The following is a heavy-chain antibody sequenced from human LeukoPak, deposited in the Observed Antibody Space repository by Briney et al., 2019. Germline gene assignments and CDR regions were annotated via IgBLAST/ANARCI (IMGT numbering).Heavy chain of an antibody. CDR3: ARGGVRYCSSTSCYGLGWFDP. V-gene: IGHV4-59*01. J-gene: IGHJ5*02. CDR2: IYYSGST. CDR1: GGSISSYY. D-gene: IGHD2-2*01. Sequence: SETLSLTCTVSGGSISSYYWSWIRQPPGKGLEWIGYIYYSGSTNYNPSLKSRVTISVDTSKNQSSLKLSSVTAADTAVYYCARGGVRYCSSTSCYGLGWFDPWGQGTLVTVSS.